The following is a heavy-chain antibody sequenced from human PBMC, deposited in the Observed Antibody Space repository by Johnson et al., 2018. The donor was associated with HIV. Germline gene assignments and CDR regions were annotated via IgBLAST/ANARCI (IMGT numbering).Heavy chain of an antibody. Sequence: MQLVESGGGVVRPGGSLRLSCAASGFTFDDYGMSWVRQAPGKGLEWVSGINWNGGSTGYADSVKGLFTISRDNSKNTLYLQMNSLRAEDTAVYYCAREDPPGLLRRSGAFDIWGQGTMVTVSS. CDR2: INWNGGST. CDR1: GFTFDDYG. V-gene: IGHV3-20*04. CDR3: AREDPPGLLRRSGAFDI. J-gene: IGHJ3*02. D-gene: IGHD3-16*01.